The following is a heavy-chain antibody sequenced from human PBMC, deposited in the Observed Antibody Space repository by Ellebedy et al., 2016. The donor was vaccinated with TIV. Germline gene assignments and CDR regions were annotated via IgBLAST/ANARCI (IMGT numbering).Heavy chain of an antibody. V-gene: IGHV3-23*01. Sequence: GESLKISXAASGFTFSSYAMSWVRQAPGKGLEWVSAISGSGGSTYYADSVKGRFTISRDNSKNTLYLQMNSLRAEDTAVYYCAKSDSIAAAGTTFDYWGQGTPVTVSS. CDR3: AKSDSIAAAGTTFDY. J-gene: IGHJ4*02. CDR2: ISGSGGST. D-gene: IGHD6-13*01. CDR1: GFTFSSYA.